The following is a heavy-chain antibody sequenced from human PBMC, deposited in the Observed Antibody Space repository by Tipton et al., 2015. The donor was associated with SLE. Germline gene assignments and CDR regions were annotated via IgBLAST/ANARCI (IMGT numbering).Heavy chain of an antibody. Sequence: SLRLSCTVSGGSISSGGHYWSWIRQHPGKGLEWIGYIYYSGSTFYNPSLNSRVTISVDTSKNQFSLKLTSVTAADTAVYYCARRDGGGYFDLWGRGSLVTVSS. CDR2: IYYSGST. V-gene: IGHV4-31*03. D-gene: IGHD2-15*01. CDR3: ARRDGGGYFDL. CDR1: GGSISSGGHY. J-gene: IGHJ2*01.